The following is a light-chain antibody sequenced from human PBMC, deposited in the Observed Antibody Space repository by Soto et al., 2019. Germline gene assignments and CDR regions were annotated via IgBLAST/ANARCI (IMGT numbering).Light chain of an antibody. J-gene: IGKJ1*01. CDR1: QSISSW. CDR3: QQYSTYPWT. CDR2: DAS. Sequence: DIPMTQSPSTLSASVGDRVTITCRASQSISSWLAWYQQKPGKAPKVLIFDASSLESGVPSRFSGSGSATEFTRTISSLQPDDFATYYCQQYSTYPWTFGQGTKVEIK. V-gene: IGKV1-5*01.